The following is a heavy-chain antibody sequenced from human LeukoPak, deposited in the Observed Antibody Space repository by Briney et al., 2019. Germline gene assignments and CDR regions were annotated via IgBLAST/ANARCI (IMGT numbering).Heavy chain of an antibody. CDR3: ARADIVATIGLDY. J-gene: IGHJ4*02. CDR2: INPNSGGT. Sequence: GASVKVSCKASGYTFTGYYMHWVRQAPGQGLEWMGWINPNSGGTNYAQKFQGRVTMTRDTSISTAYMELSRLRSDDTAVYYCARADIVATIGLDYWGQGTLVTVSS. D-gene: IGHD5-12*01. CDR1: GYTFTGYY. V-gene: IGHV1-2*02.